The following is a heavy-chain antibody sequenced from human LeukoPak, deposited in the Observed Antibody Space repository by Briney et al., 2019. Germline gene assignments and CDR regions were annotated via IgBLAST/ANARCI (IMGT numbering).Heavy chain of an antibody. Sequence: PGGSLRLSCAASGFTFSGYSMNWVRQAPGKGLEWVSSISGSSRYIYYADSVKGRFTISRDNSKNTLYLQMNSLRAEDTAVYYCAKDGLWFGELLYPYFDYWGQGTLVTVSS. CDR2: ISGSSRYI. CDR3: AKDGLWFGELLYPYFDY. D-gene: IGHD3-10*01. V-gene: IGHV3-21*04. J-gene: IGHJ4*02. CDR1: GFTFSGYS.